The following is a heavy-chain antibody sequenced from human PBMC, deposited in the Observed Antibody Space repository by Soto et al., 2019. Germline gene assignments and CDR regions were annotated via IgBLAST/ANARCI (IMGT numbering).Heavy chain of an antibody. J-gene: IGHJ5*02. Sequence: VASVKVSCKASGGTFSSYAISWVRQAPGQGLEWMGGIIPIFGTANYAQKFQGRVTITADESTSTAYMELSSLRSEDTAVYYCARTIYYDFWSGYNWFDPWGQGTLVTVSS. CDR1: GGTFSSYA. CDR3: ARTIYYDFWSGYNWFDP. CDR2: IIPIFGTA. D-gene: IGHD3-3*01. V-gene: IGHV1-69*13.